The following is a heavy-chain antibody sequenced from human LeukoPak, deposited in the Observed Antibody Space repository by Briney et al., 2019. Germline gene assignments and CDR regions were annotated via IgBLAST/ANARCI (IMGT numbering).Heavy chain of an antibody. CDR1: GGSISSYY. CDR3: ARGGWVRLANDY. D-gene: IGHD6-19*01. J-gene: IGHJ4*02. V-gene: IGHV4-59*08. Sequence: SETLSPTCTVSGGSISSYYWSWIRQPPGKGLEWIGYIYYSGSTNYNPSLKSRVTISVDTSKNQFSLKLSSVTAADTAVYYCARGGWVRLANDYWGQGTLVTVSS. CDR2: IYYSGST.